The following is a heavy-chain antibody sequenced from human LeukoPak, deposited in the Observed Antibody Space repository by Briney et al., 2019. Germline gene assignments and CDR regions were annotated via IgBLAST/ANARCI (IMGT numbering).Heavy chain of an antibody. Sequence: PSETLSLTCTVSGGSISSYYWSWIRQPPGKGLEWIGYIYYSGSTNYNPSLKSRVTISVDTSKNQFSLKLSSVTAADTAVYYCARRGKDAPFDYWGQGTLVTVSS. CDR1: GGSISSYY. CDR3: ARRGKDAPFDY. J-gene: IGHJ4*02. CDR2: IYYSGST. V-gene: IGHV4-59*01. D-gene: IGHD3-16*01.